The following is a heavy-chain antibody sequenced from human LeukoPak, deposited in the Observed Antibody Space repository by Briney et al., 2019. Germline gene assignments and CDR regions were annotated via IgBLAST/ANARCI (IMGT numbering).Heavy chain of an antibody. D-gene: IGHD4-17*01. CDR3: ARDLYGDYIDY. Sequence: SGGSLRLSCAASGFTVSSNYMSWVRQAPGKGLEWVSVIYSGGSTYYADSVKGRFTISRDNSKNTLYLQMNSLRADDTAVYYCARDLYGDYIDYWGQGTLVTVSS. V-gene: IGHV3-53*01. CDR1: GFTVSSNY. J-gene: IGHJ4*02. CDR2: IYSGGST.